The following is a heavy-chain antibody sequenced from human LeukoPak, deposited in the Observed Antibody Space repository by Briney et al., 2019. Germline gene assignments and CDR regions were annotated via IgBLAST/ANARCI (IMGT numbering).Heavy chain of an antibody. CDR3: ANMVRGVIFRLGFPLCPCRMDV. Sequence: TGGSLRLSCAASGFTFSSYAMSWVRQAPGKGLEWVSAISGSGGSTYYADSVKGRFTISRDNSKNTLYLQMNSLRAEDTAVYYCANMVRGVIFRLGFPLCPCRMDVWGQGTTVTVSS. CDR1: GFTFSSYA. V-gene: IGHV3-23*01. D-gene: IGHD3-10*01. J-gene: IGHJ6*02. CDR2: ISGSGGST.